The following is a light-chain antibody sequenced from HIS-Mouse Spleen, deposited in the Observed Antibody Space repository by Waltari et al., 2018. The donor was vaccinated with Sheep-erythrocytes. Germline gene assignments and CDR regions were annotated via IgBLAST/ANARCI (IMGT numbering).Light chain of an antibody. J-gene: IGLJ1*01. CDR3: YSTDSSGNHYV. CDR2: EDI. CDR1: ALPKKY. V-gene: IGLV3-10*01. Sequence: SYELTQPPSVSVSPGQTARITCSGDALPKKYAYWYQQTSGQAPVLVISEDIQRTSGVPERVSGASSGTMATLTIRGAQVEDEADYYCYSTDSSGNHYVFGTGTKVTVL.